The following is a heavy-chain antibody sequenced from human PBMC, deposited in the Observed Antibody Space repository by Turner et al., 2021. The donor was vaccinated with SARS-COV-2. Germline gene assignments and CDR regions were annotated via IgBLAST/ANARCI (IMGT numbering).Heavy chain of an antibody. CDR2: IYYSGST. CDR3: ARHSPELRGDYFDY. V-gene: IGHV4-39*01. CDR1: GGSISSSSYY. D-gene: IGHD1-26*01. Sequence: QLQLQESGPGLVKPSETLSLTCTVSGGSISSSSYYWGWIRQPPGKGLEWVGYIYYSGSTYYNPSLKSRVTISVDTSKNQLSLKLSSVTAADTAVYYCARHSPELRGDYFDYWGQGTLVTVSS. J-gene: IGHJ4*02.